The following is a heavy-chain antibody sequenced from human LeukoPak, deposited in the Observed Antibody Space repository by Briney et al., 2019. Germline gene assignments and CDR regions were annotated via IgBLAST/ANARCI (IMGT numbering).Heavy chain of an antibody. J-gene: IGHJ6*02. Sequence: GGSLRLSCAASGFTFSDHYMDWVRQAPGKGLEWVGRIRNKVNSYTTEYAASVKGRFTISRDDSKNSVYLQMNSLKSEDTAVYYCAREFSGYDFRSGDKYYYYGMDVWGQGTTVTVSS. D-gene: IGHD3-3*01. CDR1: GFTFSDHY. CDR2: IRNKVNSYTT. CDR3: AREFSGYDFRSGDKYYYYGMDV. V-gene: IGHV3-72*01.